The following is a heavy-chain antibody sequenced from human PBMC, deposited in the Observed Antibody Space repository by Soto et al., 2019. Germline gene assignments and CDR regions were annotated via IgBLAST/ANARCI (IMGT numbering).Heavy chain of an antibody. J-gene: IGHJ4*02. V-gene: IGHV4-39*01. D-gene: IGHD3-3*01. CDR1: GGSISSSSYY. CDR2: IYYSGST. Sequence: PSETLSLTCTVSGGSISSSSYYWGWIRQPPGKGLEWIGSIYYSGSTYYNPSLKSRVTISVDTSKNQFSLKLSSVTAADTAVYYCARQMGFGYYDFWSGYYGPGGYWGQGTLVTVSS. CDR3: ARQMGFGYYDFWSGYYGPGGY.